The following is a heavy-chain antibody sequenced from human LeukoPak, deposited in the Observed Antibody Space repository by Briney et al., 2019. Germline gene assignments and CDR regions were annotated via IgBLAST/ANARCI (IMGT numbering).Heavy chain of an antibody. V-gene: IGHV4-59*02. J-gene: IGHJ4*02. CDR2: IYSSGST. Sequence: PSETLSLTCTVSGGSVSSYYWSWVRQPPGKGLEWLGYIYSSGSTNYNSSLKSRVTISLDTSKNQFSLELSSVTAADTAMYFCARRTIFGLFDYWGQGTLVTVSS. CDR1: GGSVSSYY. CDR3: ARRTIFGLFDY. D-gene: IGHD3-3*01.